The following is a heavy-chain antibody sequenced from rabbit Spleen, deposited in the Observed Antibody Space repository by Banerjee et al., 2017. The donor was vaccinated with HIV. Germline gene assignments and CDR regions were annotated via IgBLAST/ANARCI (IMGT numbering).Heavy chain of an antibody. D-gene: IGHD4-1*01. V-gene: IGHV1S7*01. J-gene: IGHJ3*01. CDR2: IDPIFSTT. CDR3: ARDLTGVIGWNFGW. Sequence: SWVRQAPGKGLEWIGYIDPIFSTTHYASWVNGRFTISRDIDQNTLYLQLNSLTAADTATYFCARDLTGVIGWNFGWWGQGTLVTVS.